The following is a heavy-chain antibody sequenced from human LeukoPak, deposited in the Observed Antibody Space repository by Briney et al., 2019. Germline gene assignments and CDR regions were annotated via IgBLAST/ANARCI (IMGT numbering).Heavy chain of an antibody. J-gene: IGHJ6*03. V-gene: IGHV3-74*03. CDR2: ITSEGISS. CDR3: ARDWSIPSLTGYYIDV. D-gene: IGHD3-9*01. CDR1: PFALRNYW. Sequence: GGSPRLSSTGSPFALRNYWIHWVRQVPGKGLEWISRITSEGISSSYADSVKGRFTISRDNAKKTVYLQMSSLRAEDTAVYYCARDWSIPSLTGYYIDVWGNGTTVTVSS.